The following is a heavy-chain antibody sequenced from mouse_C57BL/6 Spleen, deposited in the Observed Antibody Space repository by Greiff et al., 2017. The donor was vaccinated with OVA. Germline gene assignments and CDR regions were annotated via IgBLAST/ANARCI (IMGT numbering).Heavy chain of an antibody. Sequence: EVQRVESGAELVRPGASVKLSCTASGFNIKDDYMHWVKQRPEQGLEWIGWIDPENGDTEYASKFQGKATITADTSSNTADLQLSSLTSEDTAVDYCTTIYDGYYYFDYWGQGTTLTVSS. CDR3: TTIYDGYYYFDY. CDR1: GFNIKDDY. V-gene: IGHV14-4*01. D-gene: IGHD2-3*01. J-gene: IGHJ2*01. CDR2: IDPENGDT.